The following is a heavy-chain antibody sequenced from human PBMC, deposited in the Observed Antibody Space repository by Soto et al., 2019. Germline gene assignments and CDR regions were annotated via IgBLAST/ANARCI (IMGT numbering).Heavy chain of an antibody. CDR2: MNPNGGNT. CDR1: GYTFTTYE. Sequence: ASVKVSCKASGYTFTTYEINWVRQASGQGLEWMGWMNPNGGNTGYAQKLQGRVTVTRNSSISTAYMEVSRLIYEDTVVYYYASDVGGDSYGLYCHYGMDVWGQGTTVTVSS. CDR3: ASDVGGDSYGLYCHYGMDV. J-gene: IGHJ6*02. D-gene: IGHD5-18*01. V-gene: IGHV1-8*01.